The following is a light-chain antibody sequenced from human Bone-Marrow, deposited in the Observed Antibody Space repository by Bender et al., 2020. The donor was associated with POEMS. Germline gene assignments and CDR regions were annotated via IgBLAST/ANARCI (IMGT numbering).Light chain of an antibody. Sequence: SYELTQPPSVSVSPGQTARITCSGDALPKQYAYWYQQRPGQAPVVVIEKDTERPSGIPERFSGSSSGTTVTLTIIGVLAEDEADYYCQSADSSGKYVVFGGGTKLTVL. CDR1: ALPKQY. CDR2: KDT. J-gene: IGLJ2*01. V-gene: IGLV3-25*03. CDR3: QSADSSGKYVV.